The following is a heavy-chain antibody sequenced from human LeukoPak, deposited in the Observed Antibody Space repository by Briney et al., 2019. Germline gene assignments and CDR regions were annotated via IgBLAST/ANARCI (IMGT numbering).Heavy chain of an antibody. J-gene: IGHJ4*02. D-gene: IGHD3-3*01. CDR2: ISSSSSYI. CDR1: GFTFSSYE. Sequence: PGGSLRLSCAASGFTFSSYEMNWVRQAPGKGLEWVSYISSSSSYIYYADSVKGRFTISRDNAKNSLYLQMNSLRAEDTAVYYCARDDDDFDYWGQGTLVTVSS. V-gene: IGHV3-21*05. CDR3: ARDDDDFDY.